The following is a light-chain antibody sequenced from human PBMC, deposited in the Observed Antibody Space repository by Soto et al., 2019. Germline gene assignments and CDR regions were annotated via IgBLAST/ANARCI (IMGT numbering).Light chain of an antibody. CDR3: CSFAGPTTWV. CDR2: EVT. Sequence: QSVLTQPASVSGSPGQSITISCTGTSSDVGRYDYVSWYQQQPGKAPKLIIYEVTRRPSGLSDRLSGSKSGNTASLTISGLHAEDEADYYCCSFAGPTTWVFGGGTKVTVL. V-gene: IGLV2-23*02. J-gene: IGLJ3*02. CDR1: SSDVGRYDY.